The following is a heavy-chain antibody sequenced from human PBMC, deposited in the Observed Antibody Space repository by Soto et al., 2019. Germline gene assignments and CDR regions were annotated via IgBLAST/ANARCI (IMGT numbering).Heavy chain of an antibody. CDR1: GGSISSYY. J-gene: IGHJ4*02. V-gene: IGHV4-59*01. Sequence: SATLSLTCTVAGGSISSYYWSWIRQPPGKGLEWIGYIYYSGSTNYNPSLKSRGTTSVDTSKNQFSLKLSSVTAADTAVYYGARGPGDDFWSGDAFDDWGQGTLVTVDS. D-gene: IGHD3-3*01. CDR3: ARGPGDDFWSGDAFDD. CDR2: IYYSGST.